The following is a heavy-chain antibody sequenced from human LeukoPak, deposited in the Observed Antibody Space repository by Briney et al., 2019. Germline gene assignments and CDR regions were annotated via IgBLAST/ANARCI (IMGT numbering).Heavy chain of an antibody. D-gene: IGHD3-10*01. Sequence: GGSLRLSYAASGFTFSNYDMHWVRQAPGKGLEWVAFMWSDGSNRYYADSVKGRFTISRDNSKNTLYLQMNSLRAEDTAVYYCAKSLSSRGLIIPKTTRYFDYWGQGTLVTVSS. J-gene: IGHJ4*02. CDR1: GFTFSNYD. V-gene: IGHV3-30*02. CDR2: MWSDGSNR. CDR3: AKSLSSRGLIIPKTTRYFDY.